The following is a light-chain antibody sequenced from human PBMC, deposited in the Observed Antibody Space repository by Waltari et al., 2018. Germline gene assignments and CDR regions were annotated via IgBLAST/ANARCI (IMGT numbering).Light chain of an antibody. V-gene: IGLV1-44*01. Sequence: QSVLTQPPSASGTPGQRVTISCSGSSPNIGSNTVDWYQQLPGTAPKLFIYSDSQRPSGVPDRFSGSKSGTSASLAISGLQSEDEADYYCAAWDDSLNGSVFGGGTKLTVL. CDR1: SPNIGSNT. J-gene: IGLJ3*02. CDR3: AAWDDSLNGSV. CDR2: SDS.